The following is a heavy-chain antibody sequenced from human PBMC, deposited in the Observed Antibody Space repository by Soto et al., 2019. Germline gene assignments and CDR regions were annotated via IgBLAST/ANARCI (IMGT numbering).Heavy chain of an antibody. V-gene: IGHV1-69*06. CDR3: ARGEPGGSPGY. Sequence: QVQLVQSGAEVKKPGSSVKVSCKASGGTFSSYAISWVRQAPGQGLEWMGGLIAIFGTANYEQRYQGRVTIAADRSPSPAYMELSSLRSEATAVYYCARGEPGGSPGYWGQGTLVTVSS. CDR2: LIAIFGTA. D-gene: IGHD1-26*01. CDR1: GGTFSSYA. J-gene: IGHJ4*02.